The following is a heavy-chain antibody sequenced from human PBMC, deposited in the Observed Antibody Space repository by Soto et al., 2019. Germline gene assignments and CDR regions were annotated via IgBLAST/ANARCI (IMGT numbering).Heavy chain of an antibody. D-gene: IGHD3-22*01. CDR1: GLNIIDHG. CDR2: INTEGDNT. V-gene: IGHV3-74*01. J-gene: IGHJ5*02. CDR3: ARVLSTMIVGVGIDP. Sequence: VSYTAAGLNIIDHGGHRIRKKTGKGLVWVARINTEGDNTNYADSVKGRFTISRDNAKNSLYLQMNSLRAEDTAVYYCARVLSTMIVGVGIDPWGQGTLVTVSS.